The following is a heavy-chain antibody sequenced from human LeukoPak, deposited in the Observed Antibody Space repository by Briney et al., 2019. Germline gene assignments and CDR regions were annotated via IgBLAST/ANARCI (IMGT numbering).Heavy chain of an antibody. D-gene: IGHD3-3*01. J-gene: IGHJ4*02. V-gene: IGHV4-39*07. Sequence: PSETLSLTCTVSGGSISSSSYYWGWIRQPPGKGLEWIGSIYYSGSTYCNPSLKSRVTISVDTSKNQFSLKLSSVTAADTAVYYCARDALGSLSGYDYWGQGTLVTVSS. CDR1: GGSISSSSYY. CDR2: IYYSGST. CDR3: ARDALGSLSGYDY.